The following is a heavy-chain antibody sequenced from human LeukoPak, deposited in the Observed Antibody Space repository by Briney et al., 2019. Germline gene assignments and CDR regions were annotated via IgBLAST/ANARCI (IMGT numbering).Heavy chain of an antibody. CDR1: GNTFTGYY. V-gene: IGHV1-46*01. CDR3: ARDNSVDDNAWWFDP. J-gene: IGHJ5*02. CDR2: INPTGDST. D-gene: IGHD3-22*01. Sequence: ASLKASCKASGNTFTGYYMHWVRQAPGQGLEGMELINPTGDSTGYAQKFQGRVTMTRDMSTSTDYLELSSLRSEDTAIYYCARDNSVDDNAWWFDPWGQGTLVTVSS.